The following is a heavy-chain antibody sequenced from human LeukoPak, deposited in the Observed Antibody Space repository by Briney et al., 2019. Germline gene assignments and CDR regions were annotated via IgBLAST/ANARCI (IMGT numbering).Heavy chain of an antibody. V-gene: IGHV4-4*07. Sequence: SETLSLTCTVSGGSISSYYWSWIRQPAGKGLEWIGRIYTSGSTNYNPSLKSRVTISVDTSKNQFSLKLSSVTAADTAVYYCARSEGFWSGYYNFDYWGQGTLVTVSS. D-gene: IGHD3-3*01. CDR3: ARSEGFWSGYYNFDY. J-gene: IGHJ4*02. CDR1: GGSISSYY. CDR2: IYTSGST.